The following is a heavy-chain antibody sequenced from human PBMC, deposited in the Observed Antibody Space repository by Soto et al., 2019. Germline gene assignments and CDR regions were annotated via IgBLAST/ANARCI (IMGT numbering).Heavy chain of an antibody. V-gene: IGHV3-33*01. J-gene: IGHJ6*02. CDR2: IWYDGSKK. D-gene: IGHD3-3*01. CDR3: ARDGSYYSLWSGYYPSRNGMDV. Sequence: QVQVVESGGGVVQPGRSLRLSCAASGFTFSSFGMHWVRQAPGKGLEWVSLIWYDGSKKSYGDSVKGRFTISRDNSRNTVYLRMSSRRADDTAVYYCARDGSYYSLWSGYYPSRNGMDVWGQGTTVTVSS. CDR1: GFTFSSFG.